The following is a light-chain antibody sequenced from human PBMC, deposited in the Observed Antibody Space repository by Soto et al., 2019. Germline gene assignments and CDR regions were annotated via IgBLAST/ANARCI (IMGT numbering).Light chain of an antibody. V-gene: IGKV3-20*01. CDR1: QSVSSY. J-gene: IGKJ1*01. CDR2: GAS. Sequence: EIVMTQSPDSLSVSAGQRVTPSCRASQSVSSYLAWYQQTPGQAPRLRIYGASSRATGIPGLLSGRGARTYFTLTISRMEAADFAVYYCQQSGSSLTFGQGTKVDIK. CDR3: QQSGSSLT.